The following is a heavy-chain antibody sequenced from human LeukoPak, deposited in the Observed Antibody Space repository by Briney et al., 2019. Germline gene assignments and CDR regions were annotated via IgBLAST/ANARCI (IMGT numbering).Heavy chain of an antibody. CDR3: GGTYCRGGSCYEGYYFDY. D-gene: IGHD2-15*01. J-gene: IGHJ4*02. V-gene: IGHV4-34*01. Sequence: PSETLSLTCAVYGGSFSGYYWSWIRQPPGKGLEWIGEINHSGSTNYNPSLKSRVTLSVDTSKNQFSLKLSSVTAADTAVYYCGGTYCRGGSCYEGYYFDYWGQGPLVTVSS. CDR2: INHSGST. CDR1: GGSFSGYY.